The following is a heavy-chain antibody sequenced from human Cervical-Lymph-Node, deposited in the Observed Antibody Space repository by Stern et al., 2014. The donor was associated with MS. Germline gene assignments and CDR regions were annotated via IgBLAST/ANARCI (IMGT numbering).Heavy chain of an antibody. CDR1: GYNFNHYW. V-gene: IGHV5-51*01. CDR3: ARIRGRFGYDAFDI. J-gene: IGHJ3*02. CDR2: IYPGDYDT. Sequence: VQLVLSGAEVKKPGESLKISCKGSGYNFNHYWIGWVRHMPGKGLEWRGIIYPGDYDTAYRPSFPGQSTISAAKSISTAYLQWSSLRASDTAMYYCARIRGRFGYDAFDIWGQGTMVTVSS. D-gene: IGHD2-15*01.